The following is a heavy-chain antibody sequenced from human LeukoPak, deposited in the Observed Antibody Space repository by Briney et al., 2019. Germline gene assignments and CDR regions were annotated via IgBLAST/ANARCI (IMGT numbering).Heavy chain of an antibody. CDR3: ARDLNRGYSTMFANWFDP. CDR1: GFTFSSYA. CDR2: ISGSGGST. J-gene: IGHJ5*02. D-gene: IGHD3-10*02. V-gene: IGHV3-23*01. Sequence: GGSLRLSCAASGFTFSSYAMSWVRQAPGKGLEWVSAISGSGGSTYYADSVKGRFTISRDNSKNTLYLQMNSLRSEDTAVYYCARDLNRGYSTMFANWFDPWGQGTLVTVSS.